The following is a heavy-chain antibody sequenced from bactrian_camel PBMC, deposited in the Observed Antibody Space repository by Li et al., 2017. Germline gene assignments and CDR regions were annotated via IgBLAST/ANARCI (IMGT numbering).Heavy chain of an antibody. CDR3: AAGPAVVFGREREPNGYKI. CDR2: IYASGRT. CDR1: GNTFSSNS. J-gene: IGHJ4*01. D-gene: IGHD2*01. V-gene: IGHV3S9*01. Sequence: VQLVESGGGSVQAGGSLRLSCVASGNTFSSNSMGWFRQAPGKEREWVSSIYASGRTLYHDSVKGRFTISQDHAKNTVYLQMNGLKPEVTAMYYCAAGPAVVFGREREPNGYKIWGQGTQVTVS.